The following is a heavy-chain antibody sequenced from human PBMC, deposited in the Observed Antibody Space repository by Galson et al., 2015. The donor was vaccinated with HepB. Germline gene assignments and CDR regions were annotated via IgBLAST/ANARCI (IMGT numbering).Heavy chain of an antibody. D-gene: IGHD2-8*02. CDR1: GFPFNNAW. Sequence: SLRLSCAASGFPFNNAWMTWVRQAPGMGLEWVGRIKSKTDGETTDYAAPVKGRFTISRDDSKNRLYLQMNSLKPEDTAVYYCTTDVYYSTYWSWLDPWGQGNLVTVAS. CDR3: TTDVYYSTYWSWLDP. J-gene: IGHJ5*02. V-gene: IGHV3-15*01. CDR2: IKSKTDGETT.